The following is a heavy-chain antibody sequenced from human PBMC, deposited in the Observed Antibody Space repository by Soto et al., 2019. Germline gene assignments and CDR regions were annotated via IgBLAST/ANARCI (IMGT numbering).Heavy chain of an antibody. CDR2: ISSSSSYI. CDR3: ARRSYDILTGTGMDV. V-gene: IGHV3-21*01. CDR1: GFTFSSYS. D-gene: IGHD3-9*01. Sequence: GGSLRLSCAASGFTFSSYSMNWVRQAPGKGLEWVSSISSSSSYIYYADSVKGRFTISRDNAKNSLYLQMNSLRAEDTAVYYCARRSYDILTGTGMDVWGQGTTVTVSS. J-gene: IGHJ6*02.